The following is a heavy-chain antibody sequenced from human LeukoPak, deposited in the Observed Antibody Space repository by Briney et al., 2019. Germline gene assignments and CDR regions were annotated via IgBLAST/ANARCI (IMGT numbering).Heavy chain of an antibody. CDR2: ITPSGGST. Sequence: ASVKVSCKASGYTFTSYHMHWVRQAPGQGLEWMGIITPSGGSTSYAQKFQGRVTMTRDMSTSTVYMELSSLRSEDTAVYYCARVDPEGLGSGSYYNVFDYWGQGTLVTVSS. J-gene: IGHJ4*02. CDR1: GYTFTSYH. D-gene: IGHD3-10*01. V-gene: IGHV1-46*01. CDR3: ARVDPEGLGSGSYYNVFDY.